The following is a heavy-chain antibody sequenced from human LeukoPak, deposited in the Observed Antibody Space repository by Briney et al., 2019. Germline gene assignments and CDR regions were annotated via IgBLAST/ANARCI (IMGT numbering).Heavy chain of an antibody. D-gene: IGHD2-2*01. CDR1: GFRFSYYE. Sequence: GGSLRLSCEASGFRFSYYEMSWVRQAPGKGLEWLSYINSGGSGIHYAGSVNGRFTISRDNAKNSLYLQMNSLRVEDTAVYYCAAVGRAGHPGYRGQGTLVTVSS. CDR3: AAVGRAGHPGY. V-gene: IGHV3-48*03. J-gene: IGHJ4*02. CDR2: INSGGSGI.